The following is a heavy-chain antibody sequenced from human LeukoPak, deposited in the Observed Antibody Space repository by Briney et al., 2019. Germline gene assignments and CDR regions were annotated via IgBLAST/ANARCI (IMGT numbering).Heavy chain of an antibody. CDR2: IKSKIVGETR. V-gene: IGHV3-15*01. D-gene: IGHD3-22*01. J-gene: IGHJ4*02. CDR3: AKDIRDYYDSSGLFDY. Sequence: PGGSLRLSCTASGFTFSNTWMSWVRQAPGEGLEWVGRIKSKIVGETRDYAAPVKGRFTISRDDSNSSVYLQMHRLNTEDTAVSYCAKDIRDYYDSSGLFDYWGQGTLVTVSS. CDR1: GFTFSNTW.